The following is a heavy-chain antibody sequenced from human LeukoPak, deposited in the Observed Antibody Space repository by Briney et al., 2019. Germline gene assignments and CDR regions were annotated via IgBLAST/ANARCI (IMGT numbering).Heavy chain of an antibody. CDR2: IYPGDSDT. Sequence: GESLKISCKGSGYSFTSYWIGWVRQMPGKGLEWMGIIYPGDSDTRYSPSFQGQVTISADKSISTVYLQWSSLKASDTAMYYCARWATYGSGSYYTALDYWGQGTLVTVSS. D-gene: IGHD3-10*01. J-gene: IGHJ4*02. CDR3: ARWATYGSGSYYTALDY. CDR1: GYSFTSYW. V-gene: IGHV5-51*01.